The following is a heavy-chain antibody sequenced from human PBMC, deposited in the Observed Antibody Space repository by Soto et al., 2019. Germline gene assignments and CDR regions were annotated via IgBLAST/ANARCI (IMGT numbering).Heavy chain of an antibody. V-gene: IGHV4-4*07. CDR3: ARDGEYTSGWYSFDS. CDR1: GASISDYY. D-gene: IGHD6-19*01. J-gene: IGHJ5*01. CDR2: VYVTGTT. Sequence: TSETLSLTCTVSGASISDYYWSWIRQPAGQALEWIGRVYVTGTTYFNPSLKSRVTMSVGTSNNQVSLKLSSVTAADSAIYYCARDGEYTSGWYSFDSWGPGTLVTVSS.